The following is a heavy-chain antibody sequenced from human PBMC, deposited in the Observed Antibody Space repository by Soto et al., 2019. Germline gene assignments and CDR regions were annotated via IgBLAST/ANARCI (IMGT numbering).Heavy chain of an antibody. J-gene: IGHJ6*01. CDR1: GFTFIIYA. CDR3: VRARPPRV. CDR2: IDASGGTT. Sequence: GCSLRLSCAASGFTFIIYAMSWARQAPGKGLEGVSVIDASGGTTYTDSVKGRFPISRDNSKNTLYLQMNSLRVEDTAVYYCVRARPPRVRGQGTTVNGSS. V-gene: IGHV3-23*01.